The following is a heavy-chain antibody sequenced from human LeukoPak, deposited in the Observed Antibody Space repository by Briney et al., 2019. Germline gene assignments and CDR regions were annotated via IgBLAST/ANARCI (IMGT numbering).Heavy chain of an antibody. V-gene: IGHV3-64D*08. D-gene: IGHD2-15*01. Sequence: GGSLRLSCSTSGFXFSSYAIHWVRQAPGKRPQYVSGISTNGGRTYYADSVRGRFTIPRDNSNTLYLQMSSLRVEDTAVYYCPLPTLGYWGQGILVTVSS. CDR3: PLPTLGY. CDR2: ISTNGGRT. CDR1: GFXFSSYA. J-gene: IGHJ4*02.